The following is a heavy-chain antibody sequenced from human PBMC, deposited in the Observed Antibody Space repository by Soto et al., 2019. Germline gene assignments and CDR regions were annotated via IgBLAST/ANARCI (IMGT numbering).Heavy chain of an antibody. CDR2: VSSGGGT. V-gene: IGHV3-23*01. CDR1: GFTFSTYA. D-gene: IGHD2-15*01. CDR3: AKRRGAGGHFDY. Sequence: GGSLRLSCAASGFTFSTYAMGWVRQAPGKGLEWVSVVSSGGGTHYGDSVKGRLTVSRDNSKNTLSLQMNSLRADDTAGYYCAKRRGAGGHFDYWGQGALVTVSS. J-gene: IGHJ4*02.